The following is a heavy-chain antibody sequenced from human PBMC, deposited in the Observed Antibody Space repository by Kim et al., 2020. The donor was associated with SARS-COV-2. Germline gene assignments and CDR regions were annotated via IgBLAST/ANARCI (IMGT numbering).Heavy chain of an antibody. J-gene: IGHJ4*02. CDR2: I. V-gene: IGHV3-48*03. Sequence: ISYADSVKARSTISIDNTKNSLYLQMNSLRAEDTAGYYCAGREWWQEVDYWGQGTLVTVSS. D-gene: IGHD2-15*01. CDR3: AGREWWQEVDY.